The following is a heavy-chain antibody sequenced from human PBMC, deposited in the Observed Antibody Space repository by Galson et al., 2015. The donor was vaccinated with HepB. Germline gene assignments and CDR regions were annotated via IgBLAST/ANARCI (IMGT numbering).Heavy chain of an antibody. CDR1: GFTFSSYW. CDR3: AKDRGDIRYYGSGSPSDY. D-gene: IGHD3-10*01. CDR2: IKQDGSEK. V-gene: IGHV3-7*03. J-gene: IGHJ4*02. Sequence: SLRLSCAASGFTFSSYWMSWVRQAPGKGLEWVANIKQDGSEKYYVDSVKGRFTISRDNAKNSLYLQMNSLRAEDTAVYYCAKDRGDIRYYGSGSPSDYWGQGTLVTVSS.